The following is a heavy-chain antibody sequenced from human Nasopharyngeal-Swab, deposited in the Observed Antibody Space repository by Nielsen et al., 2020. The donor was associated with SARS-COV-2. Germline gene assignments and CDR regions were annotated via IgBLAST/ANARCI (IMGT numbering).Heavy chain of an antibody. CDR1: GFTFSSYW. CDR2: IKQDGSEK. Sequence: GESLKISCAASGFTFSSYWMSWVRQAPGKGLEWVANIKQDGSEKYYVDSVKGRFTISRDNAKNSLYLQMNSLRAEDTAVYYCARDRWGTDIVVVPAAPAASGMDVWGQGTTVTVSS. V-gene: IGHV3-7*05. J-gene: IGHJ6*02. D-gene: IGHD2-2*01. CDR3: ARDRWGTDIVVVPAAPAASGMDV.